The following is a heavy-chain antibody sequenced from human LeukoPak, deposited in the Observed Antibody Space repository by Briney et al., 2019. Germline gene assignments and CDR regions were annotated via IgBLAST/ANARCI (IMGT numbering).Heavy chain of an antibody. CDR1: GGTFSSYA. V-gene: IGHV1-69*13. CDR3: ASPRGPDYYDSSGYYSLGY. D-gene: IGHD3-22*01. CDR2: IIPIFGTA. Sequence: ASVKVSCKASGGTFSSYAISWVRQAPGQELEWMGGIIPIFGTANYAQKFQGRVTITADESTSTAYMELSSLRSEDTAVYYCASPRGPDYYDSSGYYSLGYWGQGTLVTVSS. J-gene: IGHJ4*02.